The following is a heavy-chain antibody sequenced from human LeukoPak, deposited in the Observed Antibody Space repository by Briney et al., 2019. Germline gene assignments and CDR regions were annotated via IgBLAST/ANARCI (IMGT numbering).Heavy chain of an antibody. CDR3: ARIDLAYGSGTYYSSYFEY. J-gene: IGHJ4*02. V-gene: IGHV1-18*01. CDR1: GYTFTGYG. D-gene: IGHD3-10*01. CDR2: ISAYNGNT. Sequence: GASVKVSCKAPGYTFTGYGISWVRQAPGQGLEWMGWISAYNGNTNYAQKFQGRVTMTTETSTRTAYMELRSLRSDDAAVYYCARIDLAYGSGTYYSSYFEYWGQGTLVTVSS.